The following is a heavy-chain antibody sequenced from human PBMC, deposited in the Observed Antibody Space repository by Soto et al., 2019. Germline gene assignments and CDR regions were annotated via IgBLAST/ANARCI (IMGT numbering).Heavy chain of an antibody. J-gene: IGHJ5*02. CDR2: IKNSGTT. V-gene: IGHV4-39*01. D-gene: IGHD1-1*01. Sequence: SETLSLTCTVSGGCLTSTNYYWGWIRQPPGKGLEWIATIKNSGTTYYNPSLKSRVTISLDTSNNEFSLRLSSVTAADAAVYYCARRSFLPGTIGRWFDPWGQGTLVTVSS. CDR3: ARRSFLPGTIGRWFDP. CDR1: GGCLTSTNYY.